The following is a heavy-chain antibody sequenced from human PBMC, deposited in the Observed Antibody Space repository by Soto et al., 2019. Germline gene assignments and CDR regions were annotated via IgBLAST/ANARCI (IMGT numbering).Heavy chain of an antibody. J-gene: IGHJ6*02. V-gene: IGHV4-31*03. D-gene: IGHD2-15*01. CDR3: ARDSGGGYCSGGSCSDYYYGMDV. CDR2: IYYSGST. CDR1: GGSISSGGYY. Sequence: QVQLQESGPGLVKPSQTLSLTCTVSGGSISSGGYYWSWIRQHPGKGLEWIGYIYYSGSTYYNPSLKSRVTIPVDTSKNQFSLKLSSVTAADTAVYYCARDSGGGYCSGGSCSDYYYGMDVWGQGTTVTVSS.